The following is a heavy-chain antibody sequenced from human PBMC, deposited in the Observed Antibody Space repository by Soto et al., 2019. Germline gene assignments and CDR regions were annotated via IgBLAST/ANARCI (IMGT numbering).Heavy chain of an antibody. CDR2: ISYDGSNK. Sequence: GGSLRLSCAASGFTFSSYAMHWVRQAPGKGLEWVAVISYDGSNKYYADSVKGRFTISRDNSKNTLYLQMNSLRAEDTAVYYCARLPNLRFLEWLLYVWDTDYWGQGTLVTVSS. CDR1: GFTFSSYA. CDR3: ARLPNLRFLEWLLYVWDTDY. D-gene: IGHD3-3*01. V-gene: IGHV3-30-3*01. J-gene: IGHJ4*02.